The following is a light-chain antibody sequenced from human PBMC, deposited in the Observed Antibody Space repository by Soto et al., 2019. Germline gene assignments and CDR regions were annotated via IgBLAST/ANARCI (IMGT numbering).Light chain of an antibody. Sequence: DVVMTQSPLSLPVTLGQPASISCRSSQSLVYNDENTYLNWFHQRPGQSPRRLIYKVSDRDSGVPDRFSGSGSGTDFTLKISRVEAEDVGVYYCMQGTHWPYTFGQGTKLEI. CDR2: KVS. CDR1: QSLVYNDENTY. CDR3: MQGTHWPYT. J-gene: IGKJ2*01. V-gene: IGKV2-30*01.